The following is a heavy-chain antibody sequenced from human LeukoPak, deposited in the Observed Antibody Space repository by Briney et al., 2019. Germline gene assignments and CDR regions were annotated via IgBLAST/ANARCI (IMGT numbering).Heavy chain of an antibody. V-gene: IGHV4-59*08. D-gene: IGHD6-13*01. CDR2: INYSETT. Sequence: SETLSLPRTFCNGPHNTFFSTWIRQPPARALECISIINYSETTRYNPSLKSRVTLSVDTSKNLFSLKLDSVTAADTAVYFCARALRSQGAAAGTGYLDSWGQGALVTVSS. CDR3: ARALRSQGAAAGTGYLDS. CDR1: NGPHNTFF. J-gene: IGHJ4*02.